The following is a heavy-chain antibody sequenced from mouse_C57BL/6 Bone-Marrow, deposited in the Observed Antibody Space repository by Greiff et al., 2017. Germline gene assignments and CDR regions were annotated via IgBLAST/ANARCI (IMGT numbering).Heavy chain of an antibody. CDR2: IHPNSGST. CDR1: GYTFTSYW. Sequence: QVQLQQPGAELVKPGASVKLSCKASGYTFTSYWMHWVKQRPGQGLEWIGMIHPNSGSTNYNEKFKSKATLTVDKSSSTAYMQLSSLTSEDSAVYYCARKEGYTVDVAYWGQGTLVTVSA. CDR3: ARKEGYTVDVAY. D-gene: IGHD1-1*01. V-gene: IGHV1-64*01. J-gene: IGHJ3*01.